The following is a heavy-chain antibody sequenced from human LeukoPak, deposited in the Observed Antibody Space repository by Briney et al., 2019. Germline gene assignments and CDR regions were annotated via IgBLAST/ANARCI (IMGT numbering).Heavy chain of an antibody. J-gene: IGHJ4*02. CDR2: IDRDGSRI. Sequence: QSGGSLRLSCAVSGFTFSSYWMHWVRQAPGKGLVWVSRIDRDGSRINYADSVKGRFTISRDNGKNTLFLQMNSLRAEDAAVYYCVRALTTLTYEGYWGQGTLVTVSS. D-gene: IGHD1-1*01. V-gene: IGHV3-74*01. CDR3: VRALTTLTYEGY. CDR1: GFTFSSYW.